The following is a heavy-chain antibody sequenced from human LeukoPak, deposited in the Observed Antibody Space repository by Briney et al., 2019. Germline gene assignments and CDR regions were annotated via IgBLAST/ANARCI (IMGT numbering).Heavy chain of an antibody. J-gene: IGHJ4*02. Sequence: GGSLRLSCAASGFSFSTIYMSWVRQAPGKGLVWVSRINSDGSSTSYADSVKGRFTISRDNAKNTLYLQMNSLRAEDTAVYYCARDTDTVTTILDYWGQGTLVTVSS. CDR2: INSDGSST. CDR1: GFSFSTIY. V-gene: IGHV3-74*01. CDR3: ARDTDTVTTILDY. D-gene: IGHD4-17*01.